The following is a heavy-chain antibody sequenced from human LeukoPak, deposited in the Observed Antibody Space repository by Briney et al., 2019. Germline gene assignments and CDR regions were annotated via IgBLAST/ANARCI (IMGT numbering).Heavy chain of an antibody. CDR1: GGTFSSYA. V-gene: IGHV1-69*04. J-gene: IGHJ4*02. Sequence: GASVKVSCKSSGGTFSSYAISWVRQAPGQGLEWMGRIIPILGIANYAQKFQGRVTITADKSTSTAYMELSSLRSEDTAVYYCARGGGELLSFDYWGQGTLVTVSS. CDR2: IIPILGIA. D-gene: IGHD1-26*01. CDR3: ARGGGELLSFDY.